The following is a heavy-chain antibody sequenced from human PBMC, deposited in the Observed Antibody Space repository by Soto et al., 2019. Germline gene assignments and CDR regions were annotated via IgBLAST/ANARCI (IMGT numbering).Heavy chain of an antibody. D-gene: IGHD6-13*01. J-gene: IGHJ6*02. Sequence: EVQLVESGGGLVQPGRSLRLSCAASGFTFDDYAMHWVRQAPGKGLEWVSGISWNSGSIGYADSVKGRFTISRDNANNSLYLQMNSLRAEDTALYYCAKDLAAGTYGNGNNYYYYGMDVWGQGTTVTVSS. CDR3: AKDLAAGTYGNGNNYYYYGMDV. CDR2: ISWNSGSI. V-gene: IGHV3-9*01. CDR1: GFTFDDYA.